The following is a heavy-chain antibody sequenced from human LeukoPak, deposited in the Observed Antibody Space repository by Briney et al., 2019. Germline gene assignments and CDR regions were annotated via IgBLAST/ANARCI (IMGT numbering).Heavy chain of an antibody. CDR3: ARLEYDSSGYYFSY. CDR2: IGTAGDT. CDR1: GFTFSSYD. V-gene: IGHV3-13*01. Sequence: GGSLRLSCAASGFTFSSYDMHWVRQATGKGLEWVSAIGTAGDTYYPGSVKGRFTISRENAKNSLYLQMNSLRAGDTAVYSCARLEYDSSGYYFSYWGQGTLVTVSS. D-gene: IGHD3-22*01. J-gene: IGHJ4*02.